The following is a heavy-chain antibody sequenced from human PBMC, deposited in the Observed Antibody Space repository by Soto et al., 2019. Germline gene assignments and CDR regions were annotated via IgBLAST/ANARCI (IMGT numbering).Heavy chain of an antibody. D-gene: IGHD3-3*01. CDR2: ISAYNGNT. CDR3: ARVVVDTIFGVVIPNWFDP. J-gene: IGHJ5*02. CDR1: GYTFTSYG. V-gene: IGHV1-18*01. Sequence: GASVKVSCKASGYTFTSYGISWVRQAPGQGLEWMGWISAYNGNTNYAQKLQGRVTMTTDTSTSTAYMELRSLRSDDTAVYYCARVVVDTIFGVVIPNWFDPWGQGTLVTVSS.